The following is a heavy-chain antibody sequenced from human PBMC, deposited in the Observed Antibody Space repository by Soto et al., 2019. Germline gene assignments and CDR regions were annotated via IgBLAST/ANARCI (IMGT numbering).Heavy chain of an antibody. CDR1: GFTFSTYG. CDR3: ARIASGTYYRDY. D-gene: IGHD1-26*01. V-gene: IGHV3-13*04. J-gene: IGHJ4*02. Sequence: PGGSLRLSCAASGFTFSTYGMHWVRQVTGKGLEWVSGIGTVGDTYYADSVKGRFTISRENVKNSLYLQMNNLRAGDTAVYYCARIASGTYYRDYWGQGTLVTVSS. CDR2: IGTVGDT.